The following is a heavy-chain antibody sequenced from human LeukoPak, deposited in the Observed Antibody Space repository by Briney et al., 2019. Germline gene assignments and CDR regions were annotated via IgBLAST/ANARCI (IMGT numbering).Heavy chain of an antibody. CDR3: ARERSGAYPEH. J-gene: IGHJ1*01. V-gene: IGHV3-33*01. CDR2: ILHDGSNI. D-gene: IGHD7-27*01. CDR1: GFTFSSQG. Sequence: GRSLRLSCAASGFTFSSQGMHWVRQAPGKGLEWVAVILHDGSNIYYADSAKGRFTISRDNAKNSLYLQMNSLRAEDTAVYYCARERSGAYPEHWGQGTLVTVSS.